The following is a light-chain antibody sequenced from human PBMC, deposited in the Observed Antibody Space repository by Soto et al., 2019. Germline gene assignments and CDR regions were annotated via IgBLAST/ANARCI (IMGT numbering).Light chain of an antibody. CDR2: GNS. Sequence: QSVLTQPPSVSGAPGQRDTISCTGSSSNIAAGYDVHWYQQLPGTAPKLLIYGNSNRPSGVPERFSGSKSGTSASLAITGLQADDEPDYYCHSYDSSLSALYVFGTGTKVTVL. V-gene: IGLV1-40*01. J-gene: IGLJ1*01. CDR1: SSNIAAGYD. CDR3: HSYDSSLSALYV.